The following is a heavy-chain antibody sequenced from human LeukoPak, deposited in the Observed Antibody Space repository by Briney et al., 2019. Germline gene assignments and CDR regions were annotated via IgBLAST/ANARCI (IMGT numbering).Heavy chain of an antibody. V-gene: IGHV3-53*01. CDR2: IYSGGST. CDR1: GFTVSSNY. CDR3: ARVGPIVGDGMDV. D-gene: IGHD3-22*01. J-gene: IGHJ6*02. Sequence: PGGSLRLSCAASGFTVSSNYMSRVRQAPGQGLEWVSVIYSGGSTYYADSVKGRFTISTDNSKNTLYLQMNSLTAEDTAVYYCARVGPIVGDGMDVWGQGTTVTVSS.